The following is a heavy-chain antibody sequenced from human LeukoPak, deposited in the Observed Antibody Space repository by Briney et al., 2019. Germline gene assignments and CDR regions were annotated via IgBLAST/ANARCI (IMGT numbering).Heavy chain of an antibody. CDR1: GASISSYY. D-gene: IGHD3-3*01. CDR3: ARVNYDFWSGYDPTRAPFDP. J-gene: IGHJ5*02. CDR2: IYYSGST. V-gene: IGHV4-59*01. Sequence: SETLSLTCTVSGASISSYYWSWIRQPPGKGLEWIAYIYYSGSTNYNPSLKSRVTISVDTPKNQFSLKLSSVTTADTAVYYCARVNYDFWSGYDPTRAPFDPWGQGTLVTVSS.